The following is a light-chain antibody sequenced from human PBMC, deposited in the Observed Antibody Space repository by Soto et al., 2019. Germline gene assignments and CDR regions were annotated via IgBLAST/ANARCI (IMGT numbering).Light chain of an antibody. J-gene: IGKJ4*01. Sequence: EIVMTQSPATLSVSPGERATLSCRASQNVGTKLAWYQQKPGQAPRLLIYGASTRATGFPARFSGSGSGTEFTLTISSLQSEDVAVYYCQQYDTGPPLTFGGGTKVEIK. V-gene: IGKV3-15*01. CDR1: QNVGTK. CDR2: GAS. CDR3: QQYDTGPPLT.